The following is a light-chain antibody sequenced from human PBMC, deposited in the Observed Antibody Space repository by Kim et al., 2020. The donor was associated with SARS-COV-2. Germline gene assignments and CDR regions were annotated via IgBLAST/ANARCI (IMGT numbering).Light chain of an antibody. CDR3: NSYTSSRTLV. CDR2: DVS. CDR1: SSDVGGYDY. Sequence: GQSITISCTGTSSDVGGYDYVSWYQQHPGKAPKLIIYDVSNRPSGVSSRFSGSRSGNTASLTISGLQAEDEADYYCNSYTSSRTLVFGGGTQLTVL. V-gene: IGLV2-14*03. J-gene: IGLJ2*01.